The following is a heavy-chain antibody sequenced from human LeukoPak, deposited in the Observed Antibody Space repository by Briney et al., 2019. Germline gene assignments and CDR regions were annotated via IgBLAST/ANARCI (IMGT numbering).Heavy chain of an antibody. CDR1: GGTFSSYA. CDR2: IIPIFGTA. Sequence: SVKVSCKASGGTFSSYAISWVRQAPGQGLEWMGGIIPIFGTANYAQKFQGRVTITADESTSTAYMELSSLRSEDTAVYYCARGPYNWNYELDYKLDYWGQGTLVAVSS. V-gene: IGHV1-69*13. CDR3: ARGPYNWNYELDYKLDY. D-gene: IGHD1-7*01. J-gene: IGHJ4*02.